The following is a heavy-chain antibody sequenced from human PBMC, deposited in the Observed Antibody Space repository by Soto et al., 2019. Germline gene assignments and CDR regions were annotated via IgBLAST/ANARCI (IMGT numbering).Heavy chain of an antibody. J-gene: IGHJ4*02. D-gene: IGHD6-13*01. CDR3: ARTMAAIGTSLDY. V-gene: IGHV4-38-2*01. CDR1: GYLISSGHY. CDR2: IYHSGSI. Sequence: ASETLSLTCAVSGYLISSGHYWTWIRQPPEKGLEWVGSIYHSGSIFYNASLKSRVTITADTSKNQISLKLSSVTAADTAVYFCARTMAAIGTSLDYWGQGTLVTVSS.